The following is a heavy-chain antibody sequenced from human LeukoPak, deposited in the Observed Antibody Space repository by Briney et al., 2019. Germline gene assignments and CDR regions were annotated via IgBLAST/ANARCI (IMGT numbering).Heavy chain of an antibody. CDR2: ITGSGDSA. Sequence: GGSLRLSCAASGFTFSSYAMSWVRQAPGKGLEWVSTITGSGDSADYADSVKGRFTISRDNGKNTLYLEVNSLRVEDTAVYYCARRTSYYFPYWGQGTQVTASS. CDR3: ARRTSYYFPY. V-gene: IGHV3-23*01. CDR1: GFTFSSYA. J-gene: IGHJ4*02.